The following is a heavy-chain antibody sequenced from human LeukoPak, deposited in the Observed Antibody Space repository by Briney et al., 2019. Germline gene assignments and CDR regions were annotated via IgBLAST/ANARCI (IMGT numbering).Heavy chain of an antibody. CDR2: IYTSGST. V-gene: IGHV4-4*07. Sequence: SETLSLTCTVSGGSISSYYWSWIRQPAGKGLEWIGRIYTSGSTNYNPSLKSRVTMSVDTSKNQFSLKLSSVTAADTAVYYCAIGFITGTVEDYWGQGTLVTASS. J-gene: IGHJ4*02. D-gene: IGHD1-20*01. CDR1: GGSISSYY. CDR3: AIGFITGTVEDY.